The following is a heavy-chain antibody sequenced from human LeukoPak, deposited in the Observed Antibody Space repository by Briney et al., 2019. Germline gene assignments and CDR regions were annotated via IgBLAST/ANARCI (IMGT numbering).Heavy chain of an antibody. D-gene: IGHD6-13*01. J-gene: IGHJ4*02. CDR1: GFTFNNYA. V-gene: IGHV3-23*01. CDR2: TSGSGGST. Sequence: GGSLRLSCAASGFTFNNYAMSWVRQAPGKGLEWVSSTSGSGGSTNYADSVKGRFTISRDNSKNTVYLQMNSLRAEDRAIYYCAKVRAYSSSWYFDDWGQGTQVTVSS. CDR3: AKVRAYSSSWYFDD.